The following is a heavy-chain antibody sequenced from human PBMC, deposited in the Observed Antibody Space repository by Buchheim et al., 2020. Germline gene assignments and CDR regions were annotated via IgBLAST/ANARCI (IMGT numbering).Heavy chain of an antibody. CDR2: IYYSGST. D-gene: IGHD3-3*01. J-gene: IGHJ6*02. V-gene: IGHV4-59*01. Sequence: QVQLQESGPGLVKPSETLSLTCTVSGGSISSYYWSWIRQPPGKGLEWIGYIYYSGSTNYNPSLKSRVTISVDTSKNQFSLKLSSVTAADTAVYYCARAYYDFWRDDYYYGMDVWGQGTT. CDR3: ARAYYDFWRDDYYYGMDV. CDR1: GGSISSYY.